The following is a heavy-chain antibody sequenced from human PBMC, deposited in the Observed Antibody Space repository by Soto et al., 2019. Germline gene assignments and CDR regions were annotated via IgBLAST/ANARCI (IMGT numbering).Heavy chain of an antibody. CDR1: GFTFSSSA. CDR2: ISGTGDST. J-gene: IGHJ3*02. V-gene: IGHV3-23*01. D-gene: IGHD1-1*01. CDR3: ATWHLQEHAYDI. Sequence: PGGSLRLSCAASGFTFSSSAMSWVRQAPGRGLEWVSAISGTGDSTYYADSVKGRFTTSSDSSRTTVYLQMNSLRPDDTAVYSCATWHLQEHAYDIWGQGTMVTVSS.